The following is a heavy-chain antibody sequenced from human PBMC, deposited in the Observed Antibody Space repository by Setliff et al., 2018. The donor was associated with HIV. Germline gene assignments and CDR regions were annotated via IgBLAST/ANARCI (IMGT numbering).Heavy chain of an antibody. CDR2: IYYSGAT. J-gene: IGHJ6*03. CDR1: GGSISSYY. CDR3: ARLKDYYYYYMDV. Sequence: LSLTCTVSGGSISSYYWSWIRQPPGKGLEWIGYIYYSGATYYNPSLRSRVTISIDTSKNQFSLKLSSVTAADTAVYYCARLKDYYYYYMDVWGKGTTVTVSS. V-gene: IGHV4-59*01.